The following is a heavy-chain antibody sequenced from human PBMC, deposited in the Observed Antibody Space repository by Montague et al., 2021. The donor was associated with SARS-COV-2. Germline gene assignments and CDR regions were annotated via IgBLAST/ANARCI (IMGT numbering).Heavy chain of an antibody. CDR1: GFTFRSHW. J-gene: IGHJ6*02. CDR2: IDNDGSST. V-gene: IGHV3-74*01. Sequence: SLRLSCAAPGFTFRSHWMHWVRQVPEKGLVWVSRIDNDGSSTNYVDSVKGRFTISRDNAKNTLDLQMNSLRVEDTAVYYCARGVGITIFGDLSLEGDYYYSMDVWGQGTTVTVSS. CDR3: ARGVGITIFGDLSLEGDYYYSMDV. D-gene: IGHD3-3*01.